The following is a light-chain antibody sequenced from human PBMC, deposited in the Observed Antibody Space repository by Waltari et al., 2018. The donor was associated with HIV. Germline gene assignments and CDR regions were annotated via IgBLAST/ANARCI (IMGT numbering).Light chain of an antibody. CDR1: NSNIGRNF. V-gene: IGLV1-47*01. CDR2: RKD. Sequence: QSGLTQPPSVSGTPGQRLTIPCSGSNSNIGRNFVFWYRQLPGPAPSLLVYRKDHRPSGVGDRLSGSRSGASASLGRVRLRVEDEADYYCASWDDGLGGHVFGGGTTVSV. J-gene: IGLJ1*01. CDR3: ASWDDGLGGHV.